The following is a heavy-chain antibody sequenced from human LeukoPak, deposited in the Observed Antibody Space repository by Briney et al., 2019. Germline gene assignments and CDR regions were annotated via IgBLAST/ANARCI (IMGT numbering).Heavy chain of an antibody. CDR1: GFTFNSHA. V-gene: IGHV3-23*01. D-gene: IGHD4-17*01. CDR2: ISGSGGNT. Sequence: PGGSLRLSCAASGFTFNSHAMSWVRQAPGRGLEWVSAISGSGGNTYYADSVEGRFTISRDNSKNTLYLQMNSLRAEDTAVYYCAGGMHDYGDYGNWFDPWGQGTLVTVSS. J-gene: IGHJ5*02. CDR3: AGGMHDYGDYGNWFDP.